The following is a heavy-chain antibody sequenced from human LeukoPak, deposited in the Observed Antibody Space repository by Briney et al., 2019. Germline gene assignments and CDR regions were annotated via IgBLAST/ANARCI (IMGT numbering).Heavy chain of an antibody. CDR1: GFTFSSYA. V-gene: IGHV3-23*01. Sequence: GGSLRLSCAASGFTFSSYAMSWVRQAPGKGLEWVSAISGSGGSTYYADSVKGRFTISRDNSKNTLYLQMNSLRAEDTAVCYCAKASPSYCSGGSCYPGRAFDIWGQGTMVTVSS. D-gene: IGHD2-15*01. J-gene: IGHJ3*02. CDR3: AKASPSYCSGGSCYPGRAFDI. CDR2: ISGSGGST.